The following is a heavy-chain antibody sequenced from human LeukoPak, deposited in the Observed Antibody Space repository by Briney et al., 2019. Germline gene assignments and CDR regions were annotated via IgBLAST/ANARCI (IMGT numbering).Heavy chain of an antibody. CDR2: IYSGGST. CDR1: GFTVSSNY. CDR3: ARDLGSSRNFDY. Sequence: GGSLRLSCAASGFTVSSNYMSWVRQAPGKGLEWVSVIYSGGSTYYADSVKGRFTISRDNSKNTLYLQMNSLRAEDTAVYYCARDLGSSRNFDYWGQGTLVTVSS. J-gene: IGHJ4*02. V-gene: IGHV3-66*01. D-gene: IGHD6-13*01.